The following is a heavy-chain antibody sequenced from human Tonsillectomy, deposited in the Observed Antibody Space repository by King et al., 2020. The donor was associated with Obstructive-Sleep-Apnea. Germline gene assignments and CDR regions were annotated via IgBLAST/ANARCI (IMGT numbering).Heavy chain of an antibody. Sequence: QLQESGPGLVNPSETLSLTCSVSGGSISSSSYYWGWIHQPPGKGLEWIGSIYYSGRAYYNPSLKSRVTISVDTSKNQFSLKLRSVTAADTAVFYWARGVGAAYSSSLHYFDSWGQGTLVTVSS. J-gene: IGHJ4*02. D-gene: IGHD6-13*01. V-gene: IGHV4-39*07. CDR1: GGSISSSSYY. CDR3: ARGVGAAYSSSLHYFDS. CDR2: IYYSGRA.